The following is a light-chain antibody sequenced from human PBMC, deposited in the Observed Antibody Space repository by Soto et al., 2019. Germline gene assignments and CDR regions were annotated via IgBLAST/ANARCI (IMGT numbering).Light chain of an antibody. Sequence: QSALTQPRSVSGSPGQSVAISCTGSSSDVGDSGFVSWYQQHPGKAPKLILYDVSERPSGVPDRFSGSRSGTTASLTVSGLQTDDEADYYCCSYATHFLVFGGGTKLTVL. J-gene: IGLJ2*01. CDR1: SSDVGDSGF. CDR2: DVS. V-gene: IGLV2-11*01. CDR3: CSYATHFLV.